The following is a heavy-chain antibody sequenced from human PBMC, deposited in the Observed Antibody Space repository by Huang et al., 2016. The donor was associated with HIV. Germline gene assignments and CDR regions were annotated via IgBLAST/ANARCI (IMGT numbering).Heavy chain of an antibody. D-gene: IGHD6-13*01. V-gene: IGHV4-59*01. CDR1: GGSTNAFY. CDR2: IYYIGNT. CDR3: ARLHSPSSLWYFDY. J-gene: IGHJ4*02. Sequence: QVHLQESGPGLVRPSGTLSLTCSVSGGSTNAFYWSWIRQSPGQGLEWIGSIYYIGNTNYNPSLKGRVTMSIDTSNNQFSLKVNSVTAADTAVYYCARLHSPSSLWYFDYWGQGTLLTVSS.